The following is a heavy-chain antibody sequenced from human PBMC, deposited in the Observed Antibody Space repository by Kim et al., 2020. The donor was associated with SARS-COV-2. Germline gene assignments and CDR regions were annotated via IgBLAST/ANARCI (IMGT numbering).Heavy chain of an antibody. V-gene: IGHV1-3*01. Sequence: TTYSHKFQGRVTSPRDTSANTAYMELRRLTTKDTAIYYCARDMDPTVYDYWGQGTLVTVSS. CDR2: T. D-gene: IGHD4-4*01. CDR3: ARDMDPTVYDY. J-gene: IGHJ4*02.